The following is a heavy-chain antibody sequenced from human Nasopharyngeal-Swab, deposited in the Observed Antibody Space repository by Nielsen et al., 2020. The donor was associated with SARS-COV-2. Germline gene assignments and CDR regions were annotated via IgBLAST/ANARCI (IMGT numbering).Heavy chain of an antibody. CDR2: INAGNGNA. J-gene: IGHJ6*03. CDR1: GYTFSNYG. CDR3: ARDGFRRMVRGIITNYYYYMDV. V-gene: IGHV1-3*01. Sequence: ASVKVSCKASGYTFSNYGMHWVRQAPGQGLEWMGWINAGNGNAKYSQMFQGRVTITRDTSASTAYMELSSLRSEDTAVYYCARDGFRRMVRGIITNYYYYMDVWGKGTTVTVSS. D-gene: IGHD3-10*01.